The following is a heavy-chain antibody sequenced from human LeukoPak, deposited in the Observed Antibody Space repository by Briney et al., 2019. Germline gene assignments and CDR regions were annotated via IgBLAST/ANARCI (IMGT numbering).Heavy chain of an antibody. Sequence: GGSLRLSCAVSGFTFDDYAMHWVRQVPGKGLEWVSGINWNSDSIGYADSVKGRFTTSRDNAKNSLYLQMNSLRAEDTAFYYCAINGGGDSGYRNFDYWGQGTLVTVSS. D-gene: IGHD5-12*01. CDR2: INWNSDSI. J-gene: IGHJ4*02. CDR1: GFTFDDYA. CDR3: AINGGGDSGYRNFDY. V-gene: IGHV3-9*01.